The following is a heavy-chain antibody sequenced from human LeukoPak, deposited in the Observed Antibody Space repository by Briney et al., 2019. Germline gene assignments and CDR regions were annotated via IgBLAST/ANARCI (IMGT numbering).Heavy chain of an antibody. D-gene: IGHD3-10*01. CDR3: ARADYEELVDY. CDR2: IYYSGST. J-gene: IGHJ4*02. Sequence: SETLSLTCTVSGGSISSYYWSWIRQPPGKGLEWIGYIYYSGSTNYNPSLKSRVTMSVDTSKNQFSLKLSSVIAADTAVYYCARADYEELVDYWGQGTLVTVSS. CDR1: GGSISSYY. V-gene: IGHV4-59*12.